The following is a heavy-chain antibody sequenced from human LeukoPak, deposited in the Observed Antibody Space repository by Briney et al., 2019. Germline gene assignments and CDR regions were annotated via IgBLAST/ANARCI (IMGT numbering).Heavy chain of an antibody. D-gene: IGHD6-6*01. CDR2: INPSTGGT. J-gene: IGHJ6*03. CDR3: ARGPRLSSSGYYYMDV. V-gene: IGHV1-2*02. Sequence: ASVKVSCKASAYTFTAYYIHWVRQAPGQGLEWMGWINPSTGGTNYAQKFQGRVTMTRDTSISTAYMELSRLRSDDTAVYYCARGPRLSSSGYYYMDVWGKGTTVTVSS. CDR1: AYTFTAYY.